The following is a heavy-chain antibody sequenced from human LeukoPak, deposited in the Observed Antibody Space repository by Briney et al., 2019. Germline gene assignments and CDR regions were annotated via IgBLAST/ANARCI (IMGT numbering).Heavy chain of an antibody. V-gene: IGHV4-39*01. D-gene: IGHD5-24*01. CDR1: GGSISSSTYY. CDR2: IYYSGST. J-gene: IGHJ4*02. CDR3: ARHRDARMLDY. Sequence: SETLSLTCTVSGGSISSSTYYWGWIRQPPGKGLEWIGGIYYSGSTYYNPSLKSRVTISVDTSKSQFSLKLISVTAADTAVYYCARHRDARMLDYWGQGTLVTVSS.